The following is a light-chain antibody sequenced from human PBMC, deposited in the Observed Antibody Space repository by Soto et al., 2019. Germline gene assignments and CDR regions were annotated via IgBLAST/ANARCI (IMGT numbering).Light chain of an antibody. CDR3: QQYNNWPPWT. V-gene: IGKV3-15*01. CDR1: QSVSSN. CDR2: GAS. J-gene: IGKJ1*01. Sequence: EIVMTQSPATLSVSPGERATLSCRASQSVSSNLAWYQQKPGQAPRLLIYGASTSATGIPARFSGSGSGTEFTLTISSLQSADFAVYYCQQYNNWPPWTFGQGTKV.